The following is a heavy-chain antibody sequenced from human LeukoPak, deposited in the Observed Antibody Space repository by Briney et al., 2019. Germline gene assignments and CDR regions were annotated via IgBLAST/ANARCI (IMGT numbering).Heavy chain of an antibody. V-gene: IGHV3-30*02. J-gene: IGHJ3*02. Sequence: GRSLRLSCAVSRFTFRIFGMHWVRQAPGKGREGVTCLQVDGSSEYYADTVKGRFTVSRDKSRNTLFLQVSSLRADDTAVYYCARESNRIQPGAFDIWGQGTMVTVSS. CDR2: LQVDGSSE. D-gene: IGHD5-18*01. CDR1: RFTFRIFG. CDR3: ARESNRIQPGAFDI.